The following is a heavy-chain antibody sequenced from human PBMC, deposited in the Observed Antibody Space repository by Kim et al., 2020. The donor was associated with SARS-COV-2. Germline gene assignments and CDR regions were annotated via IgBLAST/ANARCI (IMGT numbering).Heavy chain of an antibody. V-gene: IGHV3-23*01. CDR3: VQGYGSSITFPFDY. Sequence: GGSLRLSCAASGFTFSNYAMSWVRQAPGKGLEWVSGISGSGGSPYYADSVKGRFTISRDNSKNTVYLQMKSLKAEDTAVYYCVQGYGSSITFPFDYWGQGTLVTVSS. D-gene: IGHD2-2*01. J-gene: IGHJ4*02. CDR1: GFTFSNYA. CDR2: ISGSGGSP.